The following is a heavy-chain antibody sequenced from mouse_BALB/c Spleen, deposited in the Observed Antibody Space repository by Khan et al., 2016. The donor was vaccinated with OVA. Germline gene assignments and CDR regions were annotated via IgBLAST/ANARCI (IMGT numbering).Heavy chain of an antibody. J-gene: IGHJ4*01. Sequence: QLEESGPGLVKPSQSLSLTCTVTGYSITSDYAWNWIRQFPGNKLEWMGYISSSGCTNYNPSLKSRISFTRDTSKNQFFLQLNSVTTEDTATYYCARNGSRYNYAMDYWGQGTSLTVSS. V-gene: IGHV3-2*02. CDR3: ARNGSRYNYAMDY. D-gene: IGHD1-3*01. CDR1: GYSITSDYA. CDR2: ISSSGCT.